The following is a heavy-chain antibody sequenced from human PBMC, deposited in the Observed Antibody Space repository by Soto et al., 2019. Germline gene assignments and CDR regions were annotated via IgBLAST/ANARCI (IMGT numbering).Heavy chain of an antibody. CDR3: ARRWGGTFDY. D-gene: IGHD2-21*01. CDR1: GGSISSYY. Sequence: SETLSLTCTVSGGSISSYYWSRIRQPPGKGLEWIGYIYYSGSTNYNPSLKSRVTISVDTSKNQFSLKLSSVTAADTAVYYCARRWGGTFDYWGQGTLVTVSS. V-gene: IGHV4-59*01. CDR2: IYYSGST. J-gene: IGHJ4*02.